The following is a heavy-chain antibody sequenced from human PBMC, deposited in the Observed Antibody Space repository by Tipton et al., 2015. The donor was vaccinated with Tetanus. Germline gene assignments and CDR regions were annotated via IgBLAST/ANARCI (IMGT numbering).Heavy chain of an antibody. D-gene: IGHD1-26*01. CDR1: GGSLRSGDHY. Sequence: TLSLTCTVSGGSLRSGDHYWSWIRQPPGPGKGLEWIGYIYESGTTHYNPSLKSRVTLSLDMSKNHVSLNLTSVTAADTAVYYCARGLPREPFYFDYWGQGKQVTVSS. V-gene: IGHV4-30-2*01. CDR2: IYESGTT. J-gene: IGHJ4*02. CDR3: ARGLPREPFYFDY.